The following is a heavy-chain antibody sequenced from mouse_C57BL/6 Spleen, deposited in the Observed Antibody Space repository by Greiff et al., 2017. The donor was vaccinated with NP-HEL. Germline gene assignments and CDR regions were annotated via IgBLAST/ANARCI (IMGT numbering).Heavy chain of an antibody. J-gene: IGHJ3*01. CDR3: ARERDWDPFAY. CDR1: GYTFTSYW. V-gene: IGHV1-59*01. D-gene: IGHD4-1*01. CDR2: IDPSDSYT. Sequence: VQLQQPGAELVRPGTSVKLSCKASGYTFTSYWMHWVTQRPGQGLEWIGVIDPSDSYTNYNQKFKGKATLTVDTSSSTAYMQLSSLTSEDSAVYYCARERDWDPFAYWGQGTLVTVSA.